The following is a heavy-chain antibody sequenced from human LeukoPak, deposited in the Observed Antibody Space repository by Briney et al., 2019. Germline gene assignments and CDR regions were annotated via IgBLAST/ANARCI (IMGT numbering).Heavy chain of an antibody. D-gene: IGHD2-2*01. J-gene: IGHJ5*02. CDR2: IIPLFGTA. CDR3: ARGSRFLDVVLVPATIGWFDP. Sequence: SVMVSCKASGGTFSTYAISWVRQAPGQGLEWLGGIIPLFGTADYAQKFQGRVTIIADESTSTAYMELSSLRSEDTAVYYCARGSRFLDVVLVPATIGWFDPWGQGTLVTVSS. V-gene: IGHV1-69*13. CDR1: GGTFSTYA.